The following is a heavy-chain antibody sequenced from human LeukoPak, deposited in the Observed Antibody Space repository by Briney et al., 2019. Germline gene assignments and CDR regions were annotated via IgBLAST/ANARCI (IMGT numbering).Heavy chain of an antibody. J-gene: IGHJ4*02. V-gene: IGHV4-59*08. CDR2: IYYSGST. Sequence: SETLSLTCTVSGGSISSYYWSWLRQPPGKGLEWIGYIYYSGSTNYNPSLKSRVTISVDTSKNQFSLKLSSVTAADTAVYYCARLWVAAAGTRYFDYWGQGTLVTVSS. CDR3: ARLWVAAAGTRYFDY. CDR1: GGSISSYY. D-gene: IGHD6-13*01.